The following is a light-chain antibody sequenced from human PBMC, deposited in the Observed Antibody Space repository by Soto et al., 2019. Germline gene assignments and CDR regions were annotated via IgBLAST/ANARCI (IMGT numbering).Light chain of an antibody. CDR1: QRIGRF. J-gene: IGKJ1*01. CDR3: QQTYIAPWS. V-gene: IGKV1-39*01. Sequence: DIQMTQYPSSLSAPVGDIVTITCRASQRIGRFLNWYQQTPGRAPNLLIYAASSLQSGVPSRFSGSGFVTDFTLTITSLQPEYFATYYCQQTYIAPWSFGLGTKVEI. CDR2: AAS.